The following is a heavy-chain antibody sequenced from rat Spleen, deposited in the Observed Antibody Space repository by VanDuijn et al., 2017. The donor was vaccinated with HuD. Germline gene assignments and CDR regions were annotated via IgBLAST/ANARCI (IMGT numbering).Heavy chain of an antibody. CDR1: GFTFSDYY. V-gene: IGHV5-22*01. CDR2: ISYDGSST. Sequence: EVQLVESGGGLVQPGGSLKLSCGASGFTFSDYYMAWVRQAPTKGLEWVATISYDGSSTYYRDSVKGRFTISRDHAKSTLYLQMNSLRSEDTATYYCARLSNSGYALFANWGQGVMVTVSS. D-gene: IGHD4-3*01. CDR3: ARLSNSGYALFAN. J-gene: IGHJ2*01.